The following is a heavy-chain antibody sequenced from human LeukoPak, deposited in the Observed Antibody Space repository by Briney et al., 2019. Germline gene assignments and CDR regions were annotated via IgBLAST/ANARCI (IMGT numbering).Heavy chain of an antibody. CDR2: IWYDGSNE. J-gene: IGHJ3*02. CDR1: GFTFSSYG. Sequence: GGSLRLSCAASGFTFSSYGMHWVRQAPGKGLEWVAVIWYDGSNEYYADSVKGRFTISRDNSKNTLYLQMNSLRAEDAAVYYCAREYYYDSSLAFDIWGQGTMVTVSS. V-gene: IGHV3-33*08. CDR3: AREYYYDSSLAFDI. D-gene: IGHD3-22*01.